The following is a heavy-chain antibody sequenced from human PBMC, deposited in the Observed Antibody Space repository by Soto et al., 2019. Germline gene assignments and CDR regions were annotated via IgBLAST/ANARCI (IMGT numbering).Heavy chain of an antibody. D-gene: IGHD1-26*01. V-gene: IGHV1-2*02. Sequence: ASVKVSCKASGYTFTGYYVHWVRQAPGQGLEWMGWINPNSGDTYLAQRFQGRVTMDRDTSIGTAYMELRGLTSDDTAEYYCAKGGAIVAAGTRVYLYNAMDVWGQGTTVTVSS. CDR3: AKGGAIVAAGTRVYLYNAMDV. J-gene: IGHJ6*02. CDR1: GYTFTGYY. CDR2: INPNSGDT.